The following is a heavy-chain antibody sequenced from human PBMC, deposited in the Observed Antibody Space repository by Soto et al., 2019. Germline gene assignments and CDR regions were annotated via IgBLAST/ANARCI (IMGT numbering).Heavy chain of an antibody. D-gene: IGHD2-2*02. CDR1: GGSISSYY. CDR3: ARETRVVVVPAAIPGSYYYYGMDV. CDR2: IYTSGST. Sequence: PSETLSLTCTVSGGSISSYYWSWIRQPAGKGLEWIGRIYTSGSTNYNPSLKSRVTMSVDTSKNQFSLKLSSVTAADTAVYYCARETRVVVVPAAIPGSYYYYGMDVWGQGTTVTVSS. V-gene: IGHV4-4*07. J-gene: IGHJ6*02.